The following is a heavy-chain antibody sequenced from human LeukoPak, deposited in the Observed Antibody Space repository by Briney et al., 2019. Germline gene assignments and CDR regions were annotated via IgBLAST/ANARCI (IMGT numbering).Heavy chain of an antibody. Sequence: SQTLSLTCTVSGGSISSGSYYWSWIRQPAGKGLEWIGRIYTSGSTNYNPSLKSRVTISVDTSKNQFSLKLSSVTAADTAVYYCARDFRGDPWSTKHYYYVDVWGKGTTVTVSS. D-gene: IGHD3-10*01. J-gene: IGHJ6*03. CDR3: ARDFRGDPWSTKHYYYVDV. V-gene: IGHV4-61*02. CDR1: GGSISSGSYY. CDR2: IYTSGST.